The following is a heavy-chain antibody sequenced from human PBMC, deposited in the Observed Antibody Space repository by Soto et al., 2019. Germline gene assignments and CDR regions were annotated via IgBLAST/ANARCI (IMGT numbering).Heavy chain of an antibody. CDR3: ASYSGYDYFDY. CDR2: ISSSGGST. CDR1: GFSFRGYA. V-gene: IGHV3-23*01. J-gene: IGHJ4*02. Sequence: RLSCAASGFSFRGYAMSWLLQAPGKGLESVSAISSSGGSTYYADSVKGRFTISRDNSKNTLYLQMNSLRAEDTAVYYCASYSGYDYFDYWGQGTLVTVSS. D-gene: IGHD5-12*01.